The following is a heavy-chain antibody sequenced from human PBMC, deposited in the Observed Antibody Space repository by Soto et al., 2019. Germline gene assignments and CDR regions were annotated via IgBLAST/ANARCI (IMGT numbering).Heavy chain of an antibody. CDR2: ISYDGSNK. Sequence: GGSLRLSCAASGFTFSSYGMHWVRQAPGKGLEWVAVISYDGSNKYYADSVKGRFTISRDNSKNTLYLQMNSLRAEDTAVYYCAXARSGGFHYYYYYGMDVWGQGTTVTVSS. D-gene: IGHD2-15*01. V-gene: IGHV3-30*18. CDR1: GFTFSSYG. J-gene: IGHJ6*02. CDR3: AXARSGGFHYYYYYGMDV.